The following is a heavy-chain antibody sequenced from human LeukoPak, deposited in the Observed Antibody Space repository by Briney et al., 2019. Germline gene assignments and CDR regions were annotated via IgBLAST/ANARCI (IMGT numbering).Heavy chain of an antibody. J-gene: IGHJ6*02. D-gene: IGHD6-6*01. CDR3: AKDSSSSPYYGMDV. CDR2: INWNSDRI. CDR1: GFTFDDYA. Sequence: GGSLRLSCAASGFTFDDYAMHWVGQAPGKGLEGVSGINWNSDRIGYADSVKGRFTISRDNAKNSLYLQMNSLRAEDTALYYCAKDSSSSPYYGMDVWGQGTTVTVSS. V-gene: IGHV3-9*01.